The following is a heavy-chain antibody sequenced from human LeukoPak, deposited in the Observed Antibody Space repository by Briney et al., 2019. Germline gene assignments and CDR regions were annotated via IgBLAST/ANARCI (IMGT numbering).Heavy chain of an antibody. D-gene: IGHD6-19*01. Sequence: GGSLRLSCAASLFTFSSYAMSWVRQAPGKGLEWVSAISGSGGSTYYADSVKGRFTISRDNSKHTLYLQMNSLRAEDTAVYYCAKQVVGIAVAGDWGQGTLVTVSS. CDR1: LFTFSSYA. CDR2: ISGSGGST. CDR3: AKQVVGIAVAGD. J-gene: IGHJ4*02. V-gene: IGHV3-23*01.